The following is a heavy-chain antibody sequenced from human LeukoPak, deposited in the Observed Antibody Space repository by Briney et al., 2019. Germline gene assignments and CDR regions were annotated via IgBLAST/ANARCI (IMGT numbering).Heavy chain of an antibody. D-gene: IGHD3-10*01. V-gene: IGHV3-7*01. CDR2: IHQDGSEK. Sequence: GGSLRLSCAASGFSFSSYWMTWVRQAPGKGLEWVANIHQDGSEKYYVDSVKGRFTISRDNAKNSLCLQMNSLRAEDTAVYYCARDLRGRGYFDYWGQGTLVTVSS. CDR3: ARDLRGRGYFDY. J-gene: IGHJ4*02. CDR1: GFSFSSYW.